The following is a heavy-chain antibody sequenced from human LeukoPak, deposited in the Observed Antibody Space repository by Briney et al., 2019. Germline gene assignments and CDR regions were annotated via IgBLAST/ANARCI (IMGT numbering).Heavy chain of an antibody. CDR2: TYYRSKWYN. J-gene: IGHJ6*02. Sequence: SQTLSLTCAISGDSVSSNSAAWNWIRQSPSRGLEWPGRTYYRSKWYNDYAVSVKSRITINPDTSKNQFSLQLNSVTPEDTAVYYCAREGIVVVVAATCGMDVWGQGTTVTVSS. V-gene: IGHV6-1*01. CDR3: AREGIVVVVAATCGMDV. CDR1: GDSVSSNSAA. D-gene: IGHD2-15*01.